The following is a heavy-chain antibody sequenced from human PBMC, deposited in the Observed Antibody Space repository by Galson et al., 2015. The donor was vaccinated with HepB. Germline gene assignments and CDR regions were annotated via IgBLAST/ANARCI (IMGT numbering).Heavy chain of an antibody. CDR2: ISAYNGNT. Sequence: SVKVSCKASGYTFTSYGISWVRQAPGQGLEWIGWISAYNGNTNYAQKLQGRVTMTTDTSTSTDYLELRSLRSDDTAVYFCASGIHSSGWDGTFYYYYGMDVWGQGTTVTVSS. D-gene: IGHD6-19*01. V-gene: IGHV1-18*01. J-gene: IGHJ6*02. CDR1: GYTFTSYG. CDR3: ASGIHSSGWDGTFYYYYGMDV.